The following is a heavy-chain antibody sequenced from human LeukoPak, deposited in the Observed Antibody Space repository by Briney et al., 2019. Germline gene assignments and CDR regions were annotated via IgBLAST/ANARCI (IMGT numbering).Heavy chain of an antibody. D-gene: IGHD3-3*01. CDR1: GGSFSGYY. V-gene: IGHV4-34*01. CDR3: ARESTYYDFWSGYRNYNWFDP. Sequence: SETLSLTCAVYGGSFSGYYWSWIRQPPGKGLEWSGEINHSGSTNYNPSLKSRVTISVDTYKSRFYLKLSSVTAADTAVYYCARESTYYDFWSGYRNYNWFDPWGQGTLVTVSS. J-gene: IGHJ5*02. CDR2: INHSGST.